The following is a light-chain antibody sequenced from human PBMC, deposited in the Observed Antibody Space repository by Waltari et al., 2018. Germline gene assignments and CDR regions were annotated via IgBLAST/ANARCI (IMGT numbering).Light chain of an antibody. CDR1: NSDVGAYNY. Sequence: QSVLTQPPSATGSPGQSVTISCTGTNSDVGAYNYVSWYQQHPGKVPKLLMYEVTKRPSGVPDRFSGSKSGNTASLTGSGLQADDEADYYCSSYAHNNHFVFGTGTKVTVL. V-gene: IGLV2-8*01. CDR2: EVT. J-gene: IGLJ1*01. CDR3: SSYAHNNHFV.